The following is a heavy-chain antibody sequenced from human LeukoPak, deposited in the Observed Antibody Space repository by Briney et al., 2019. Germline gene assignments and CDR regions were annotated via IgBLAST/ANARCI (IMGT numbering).Heavy chain of an antibody. V-gene: IGHV3-72*01. D-gene: IGHD1-20*01. CDR1: GFTFSDHY. J-gene: IGHJ4*02. CDR3: ARVTGAYYFDY. CDR2: TSNKAKSYTT. Sequence: GGALRLSCAASGFTFSDHYMDWVCQAPGKGQQGFGRTSNKAKSYTTEYAASMNDRFTISRDDSKNSLYLQMNSLKTEDTAVYYCARVTGAYYFDYWGQGTLVTVSS.